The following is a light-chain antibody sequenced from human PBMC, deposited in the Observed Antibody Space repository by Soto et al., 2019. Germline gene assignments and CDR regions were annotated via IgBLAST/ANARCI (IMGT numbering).Light chain of an antibody. J-gene: IGLJ1*01. V-gene: IGLV3-21*02. Sequence: SYALTQPPSVSVAPGQTATVTCGGNNVGSKSVHWYQQKPGQAPVLVVYDDSARPSGIPERFSGSNSGNTATLTISRVEAGDEADYYCQVWDTTSDQGVFGTGTKVTVL. CDR1: NVGSKS. CDR2: DDS. CDR3: QVWDTTSDQGV.